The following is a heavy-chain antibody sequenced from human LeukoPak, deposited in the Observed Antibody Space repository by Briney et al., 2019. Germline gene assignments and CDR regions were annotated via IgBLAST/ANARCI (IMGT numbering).Heavy chain of an antibody. CDR3: VLRPSRGIAARRGFDY. CDR1: GSTFTSYA. V-gene: IGHV3-23*01. Sequence: GGSLRLSCIASGSTFTSYAMSWVRQAPGKGLEWVSAISGSGGSTYYADSVKGRFTISRDNSKNTLYLQMNSLRAEDTAVYYCVLRPSRGIAARRGFDYWGQGTLVTVSS. D-gene: IGHD6-6*01. J-gene: IGHJ4*02. CDR2: ISGSGGST.